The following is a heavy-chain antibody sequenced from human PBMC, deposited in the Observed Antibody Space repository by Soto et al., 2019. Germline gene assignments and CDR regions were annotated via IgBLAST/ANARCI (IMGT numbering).Heavy chain of an antibody. D-gene: IGHD3-3*01. CDR3: ARWWSGSRQGFDP. Sequence: SETLSLTCTVSGGSISSGGYYWSWIRQHPGKGLEWIGYIYYSGSTYYNPSLKSRVTLSVDTSKNQFSLKLSSVTAADTAVYYCARWWSGSRQGFDPWGQGTLVTVSS. J-gene: IGHJ5*02. CDR2: IYYSGST. V-gene: IGHV4-31*03. CDR1: GGSISSGGYY.